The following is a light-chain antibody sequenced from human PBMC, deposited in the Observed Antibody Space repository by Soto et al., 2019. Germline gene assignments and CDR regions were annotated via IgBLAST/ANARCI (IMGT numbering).Light chain of an antibody. CDR1: QGVTTN. CDR3: QQRSNWPT. Sequence: EIVMTQSPASLSVSPGERVTLSCRAGQGVTTNFAWYQQKSGQSPRLLIYDVSTRATGVPARFSGTGSETDFTLTISSLEPEDFAVYYCQQRSNWPTFGQGTRLEI. CDR2: DVS. J-gene: IGKJ5*01. V-gene: IGKV3-11*01.